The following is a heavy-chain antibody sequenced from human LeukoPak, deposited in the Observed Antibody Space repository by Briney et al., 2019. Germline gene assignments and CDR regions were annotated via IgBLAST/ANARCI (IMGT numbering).Heavy chain of an antibody. Sequence: PGGAVRLSCAASGFTFSSYEMNWVRQAPGKGLEGVSYIRSSGSTIYYADSVKGRYTISRDNAKNSLYLQMNSLRAEDTAVYYCARDSKWRKEVVVIPCYYYYGMDVWGQGTTVTVSS. CDR3: ARDSKWRKEVVVIPCYYYYGMDV. V-gene: IGHV3-48*03. D-gene: IGHD3-22*01. CDR2: IRSSGSTI. J-gene: IGHJ6*02. CDR1: GFTFSSYE.